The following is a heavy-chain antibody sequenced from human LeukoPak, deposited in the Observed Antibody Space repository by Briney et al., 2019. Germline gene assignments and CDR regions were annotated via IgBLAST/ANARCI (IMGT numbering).Heavy chain of an antibody. Sequence: GGSLRLSCAASGFTFSNYGMHWVRQAPGKGLEWVAFIRSDGINKYHADSVKGRFTISRDNSKNTLYLQMNSLRAEDTAVYYCARGLSGYASSLGYWGQGTLVTVSA. CDR1: GFTFSNYG. D-gene: IGHD6-6*01. J-gene: IGHJ4*02. CDR3: ARGLSGYASSLGY. CDR2: IRSDGINK. V-gene: IGHV3-30*02.